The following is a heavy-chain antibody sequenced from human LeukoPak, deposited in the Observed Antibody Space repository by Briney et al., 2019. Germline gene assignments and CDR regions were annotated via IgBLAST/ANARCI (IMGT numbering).Heavy chain of an antibody. Sequence: AAVKVSCKASGYTFSSYDINWVRQATGQGLEWMGWMNPNSGNTGYAQKLQGRLTMTTNTSISTAYMELSSLTSEDTAMYYCARGRNERDLRLLLYWGQGTLVTVSS. J-gene: IGHJ4*02. CDR1: GYTFSSYD. D-gene: IGHD3-16*01. CDR2: MNPNSGNT. CDR3: ARGRNERDLRLLLY. V-gene: IGHV1-8*01.